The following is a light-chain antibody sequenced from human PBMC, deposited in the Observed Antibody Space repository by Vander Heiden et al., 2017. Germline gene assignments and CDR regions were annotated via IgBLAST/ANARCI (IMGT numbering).Light chain of an antibody. J-gene: IGLJ2*01. CDR3: CSYAGTHVV. Sequence: QSALTQPASASGSPGQSITISCTGTSSDVGSYNLVSWYQQHPGKAPKLMIYEVSKRPSGVSNRFSGSKSGNTASLTISGLQAEDEADYYCCSYAGTHVVFGGGTKLTVL. V-gene: IGLV2-23*02. CDR2: EVS. CDR1: SSDVGSYNL.